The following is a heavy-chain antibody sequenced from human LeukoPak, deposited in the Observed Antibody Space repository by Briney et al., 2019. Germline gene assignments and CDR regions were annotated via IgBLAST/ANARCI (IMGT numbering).Heavy chain of an antibody. J-gene: IGHJ4*02. CDR3: ARGGYSYGYPRNFDY. D-gene: IGHD5-18*01. Sequence: SETLSLTCAVSGGSISSGGYSWSWIRQPPGKGLEWIGYFYHSGSTYYNPSLKSRVTISVDRSKNQFSLKLSSVTAADTAVYYCARGGYSYGYPRNFDYWGQGTLVTVSS. CDR2: FYHSGST. V-gene: IGHV4-30-2*01. CDR1: GGSISSGGYS.